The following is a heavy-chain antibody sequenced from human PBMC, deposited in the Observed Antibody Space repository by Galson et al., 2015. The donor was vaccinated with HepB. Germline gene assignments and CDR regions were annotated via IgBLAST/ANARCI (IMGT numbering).Heavy chain of an antibody. Sequence: SLRLSCAASGFTVSSNYMSWVRQAPGKGLEWVSVIYSGGSTYYADSVKGRFTISRDNSKNTLYLQMNSLRAEDTAVYYCARDRRDGYNSVDYYYGMDVWGQGTTVTVSS. CDR1: GFTVSSNY. J-gene: IGHJ6*02. V-gene: IGHV3-53*01. D-gene: IGHD5-24*01. CDR2: IYSGGST. CDR3: ARDRRDGYNSVDYYYGMDV.